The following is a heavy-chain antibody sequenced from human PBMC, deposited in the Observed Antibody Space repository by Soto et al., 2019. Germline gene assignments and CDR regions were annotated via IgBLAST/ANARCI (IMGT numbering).Heavy chain of an antibody. CDR3: TTEGSGSYNYFDY. CDR2: IKSKTDGGTT. CDR1: GFTFSNAW. Sequence: EVQLVESGGGLVQPGGSLRLSCAASGFTFSNAWMSWVRQAPGKGLEWVGRIKSKTDGGTTDYAAPVKGRFTISRDDSKNTLYLQMNSLKTEDTAVYYCTTEGSGSYNYFDYWGQGTLVTVSS. J-gene: IGHJ4*02. V-gene: IGHV3-15*01. D-gene: IGHD1-26*01.